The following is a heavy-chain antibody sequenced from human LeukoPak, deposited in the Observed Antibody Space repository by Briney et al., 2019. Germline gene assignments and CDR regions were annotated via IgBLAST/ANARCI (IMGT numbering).Heavy chain of an antibody. CDR1: GFTLSSYA. J-gene: IGHJ6*03. Sequence: GGSLRLSCAASGFTLSSYAMSWVRQAPGRGLEWVSSISASGGSTNYADSAKGRFTISRDNSKNTMYLQMNSLRVEDTAVYYCAKVMKGSERLTMVRGVIIKTAGLYYMDVWGKGTTVTVSS. V-gene: IGHV3-23*01. CDR3: AKVMKGSERLTMVRGVIIKTAGLYYMDV. CDR2: ISASGGST. D-gene: IGHD3-10*01.